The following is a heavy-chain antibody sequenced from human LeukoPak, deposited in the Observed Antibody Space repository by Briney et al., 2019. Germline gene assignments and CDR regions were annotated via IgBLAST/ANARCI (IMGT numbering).Heavy chain of an antibody. CDR1: GYTFTSYY. D-gene: IGHD4-23*01. CDR2: INPNSGGT. CDR3: ARSTVVLNFDY. Sequence: ASVKVSCKASGYTFTSYYMHWVRQAPGQGLEWMGWINPNSGGTNYAQKFQGRVTMTGDTSISTAYMELSRLRSDDTAVYYCARSTVVLNFDYWGQGTLVTVSS. J-gene: IGHJ4*02. V-gene: IGHV1-2*02.